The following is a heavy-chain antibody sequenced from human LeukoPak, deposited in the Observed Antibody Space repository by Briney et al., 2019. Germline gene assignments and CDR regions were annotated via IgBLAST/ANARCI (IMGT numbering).Heavy chain of an antibody. CDR1: GFTFSSYG. J-gene: IGHJ5*02. CDR3: AKDASSDSSWVFDP. V-gene: IGHV3-30*18. CDR2: ISYDGSNK. D-gene: IGHD6-13*01. Sequence: PGRSLRPSCAASGFTFSSYGMHWVRQAPGKGLEWVAVISYDGSNKYYADSVKGRFTISRDNSKNTLYLQMNSLRAEDTAVYYCAKDASSDSSWVFDPWGQGTLVTVSS.